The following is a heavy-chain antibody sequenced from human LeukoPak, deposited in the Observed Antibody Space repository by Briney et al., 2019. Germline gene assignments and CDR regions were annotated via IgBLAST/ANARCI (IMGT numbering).Heavy chain of an antibody. D-gene: IGHD6-13*01. V-gene: IGHV3-66*01. CDR3: AKGERAATFDY. J-gene: IGHJ4*02. CDR1: GLTVSRNY. Sequence: GGSLRLSCAASGLTVSRNYMSWVRQAPGKGLEWVSIIYSGGSIYYADSVKGRFIISRDTSKNTLYLQMNSLRAEDTAVYYCAKGERAATFDYWGQGTLVTVSS. CDR2: IYSGGSI.